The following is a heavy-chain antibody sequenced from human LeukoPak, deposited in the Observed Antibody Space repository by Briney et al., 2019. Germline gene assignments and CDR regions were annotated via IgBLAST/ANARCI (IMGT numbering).Heavy chain of an antibody. D-gene: IGHD2-2*01. V-gene: IGHV3-74*01. CDR1: GFTFGNYW. J-gene: IGHJ6*02. Sequence: QSGGSLRLSCVASGFTFGNYWMLWVRHAPGKGLMWVSLISTDGKSTRYAESVKGRFTISRDNAKNALYLQMDILRVEDTALYFCVRDYQFIQEVWGQRTTVTVSS. CDR3: VRDYQFIQEV. CDR2: ISTDGKST.